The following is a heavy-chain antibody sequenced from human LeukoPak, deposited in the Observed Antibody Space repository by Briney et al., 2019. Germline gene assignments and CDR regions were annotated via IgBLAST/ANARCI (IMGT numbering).Heavy chain of an antibody. CDR1: GYTFTSYG. CDR2: ISAYNGNT. D-gene: IGHD3-10*01. Sequence: GASVKVSCKASGYTFTSYGISWVRQAPGQGLEWMGWISAYNGNTNYAQKLQGRVTMTTDTSTSTAYMELRSLRSDDTAVYYCARDWGPSYYYGSGSYYDWGRGTLVTVSS. CDR3: ARDWGPSYYYGSGSYYD. J-gene: IGHJ4*02. V-gene: IGHV1-18*01.